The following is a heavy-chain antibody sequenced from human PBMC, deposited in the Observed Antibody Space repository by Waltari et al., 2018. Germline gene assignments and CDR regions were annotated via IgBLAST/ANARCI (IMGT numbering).Heavy chain of an antibody. Sequence: QVQLVESGGGVVQPGRSLRLSCAASGFTFSSYAMHWVRQAPGKGLEWVAVISYDGSNKYYADSVKGRFTIARDNSKNTLYLQMNSLRAEDTAVYYCARGARIMITFGVGVQGDYWGQGTLVTVSS. CDR1: GFTFSSYA. CDR2: ISYDGSNK. J-gene: IGHJ4*02. CDR3: ARGARIMITFGVGVQGDY. V-gene: IGHV3-30*04. D-gene: IGHD3-16*01.